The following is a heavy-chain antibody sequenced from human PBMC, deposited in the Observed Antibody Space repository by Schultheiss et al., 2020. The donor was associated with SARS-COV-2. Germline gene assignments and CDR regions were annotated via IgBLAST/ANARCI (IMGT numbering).Heavy chain of an antibody. D-gene: IGHD4-23*01. CDR3: ARGLTTVVTPFDY. Sequence: SVKVSCKASGFTFSSSAVQWVRQARGQRLEWIGWIVVGSGNTNYAQKFQERVTITRDMSTSTAYMELRSLRSDDTAVYYCARGLTTVVTPFDYWGQGTLVTVSS. CDR2: IVVGSGNT. J-gene: IGHJ4*02. CDR1: GFTFSSSA. V-gene: IGHV1-58*01.